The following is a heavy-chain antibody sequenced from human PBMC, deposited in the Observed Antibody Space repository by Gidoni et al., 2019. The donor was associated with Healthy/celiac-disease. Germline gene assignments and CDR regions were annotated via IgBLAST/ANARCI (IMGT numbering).Heavy chain of an antibody. CDR3: ARGGGTTHYGMDV. Sequence: EVQLVESGGGLVQPGGYLRLSCAASGFPFSSYDMHWVRQATGKGLEWVSAIGTAGDTYYPGSVKGRFTISRENAKNSLYLQMNSLRAGDTAVYYCARGGGTTHYGMDVWGQGTTVTVSS. V-gene: IGHV3-13*01. CDR2: IGTAGDT. J-gene: IGHJ6*02. D-gene: IGHD2-15*01. CDR1: GFPFSSYD.